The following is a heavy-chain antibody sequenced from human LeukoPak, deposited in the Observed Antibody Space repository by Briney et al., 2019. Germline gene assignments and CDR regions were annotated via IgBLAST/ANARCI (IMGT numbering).Heavy chain of an antibody. CDR3: GRVVITGTSRGFVDY. V-gene: IGHV4-39*07. CDR1: GGSISSTTYY. J-gene: IGHJ4*02. D-gene: IGHD1-20*01. CDR2: MSYSGST. Sequence: PSETLSLTCTVSGGSISSTTYYWGWIRQPPGKGLEWIGSMSYSGSTYYNPSLKSRASISIDISKSQFSLTLSSVTAADTALYHCGRVVITGTSRGFVDYWGQGTLVTVSS.